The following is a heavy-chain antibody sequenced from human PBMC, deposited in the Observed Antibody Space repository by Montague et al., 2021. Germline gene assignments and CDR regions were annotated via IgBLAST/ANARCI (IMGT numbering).Heavy chain of an antibody. CDR1: GVTFRGYY. V-gene: IGHV4-34*01. Sequence: SETLSLTCAVYGVTFRGYYWTWIRQPPGKGLEWIGEINHSGSTDYNPSLESRVTISVDTSKNQFSLKLTSATAADTAVYFCARGHQHQDFDWPQGLGYWAQGTLVAVSS. CDR2: INHSGST. CDR3: ARGHQHQDFDWPQGLGY. D-gene: IGHD3-9*01. J-gene: IGHJ4*02.